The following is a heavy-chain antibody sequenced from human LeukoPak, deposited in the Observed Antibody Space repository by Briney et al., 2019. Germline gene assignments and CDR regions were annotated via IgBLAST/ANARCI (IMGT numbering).Heavy chain of an antibody. J-gene: IGHJ5*02. V-gene: IGHV4-39*01. CDR2: IYYRGST. Sequence: SETLSLTCTVSGGSISSSPYYWGWTRQPPGKGLEWIGTIYYRGSTYSNPSLNSRVTISLDTSKNQFSLRLRSVTAADTALYYCARHYLSDGILSTFDPWGQGTLVTVSS. D-gene: IGHD2-2*01. CDR1: GGSISSSPYY. CDR3: ARHYLSDGILSTFDP.